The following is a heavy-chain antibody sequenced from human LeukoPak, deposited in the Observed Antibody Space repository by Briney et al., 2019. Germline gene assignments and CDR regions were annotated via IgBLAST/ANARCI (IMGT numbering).Heavy chain of an antibody. D-gene: IGHD1-26*01. CDR3: ARPSGRYSDAFDI. V-gene: IGHV1-2*02. Sequence: ASVTVSFKASVYTFTGYYMHWVRQAPGQGLEWMGWINPNSGDTNYAQNFQGRVTMARDTSISTAYMELGRLRSDDTALYCCARPSGRYSDAFDILGQGTMVTGSS. CDR2: INPNSGDT. J-gene: IGHJ3*02. CDR1: VYTFTGYY.